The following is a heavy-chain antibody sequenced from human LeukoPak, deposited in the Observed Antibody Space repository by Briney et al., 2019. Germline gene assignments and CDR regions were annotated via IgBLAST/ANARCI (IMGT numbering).Heavy chain of an antibody. J-gene: IGHJ4*02. CDR2: IGNDGNAQ. CDR1: GFIFSGYS. V-gene: IGHV3-33*08. D-gene: IGHD4-23*01. Sequence: GGSLRLSCAASGFIFSGYSIHWVRQAPAKGREWVAVIGNDGNAQYYSDSVRGRFTISRDNSENTLYLQMNNLRTGDTAVYYCAREFGHGRWYFDYWGQGTLVTVSS. CDR3: AREFGHGRWYFDY.